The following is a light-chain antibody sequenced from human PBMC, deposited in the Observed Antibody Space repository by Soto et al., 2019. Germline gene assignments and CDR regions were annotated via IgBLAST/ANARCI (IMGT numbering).Light chain of an antibody. CDR1: QSVSSN. CDR3: HQYNNWPPTWT. V-gene: IGKV3-15*01. CDR2: GAS. Sequence: EIVMTQSPATLSVSPGERATLSCRASQSVSSNLAWYQQKPGQAPRLLIYGASTRATGIPARFSGSGSGTEFTLTINSLQSEDFAVYSCHQYNNWPPTWTFGQGTKVEIK. J-gene: IGKJ1*01.